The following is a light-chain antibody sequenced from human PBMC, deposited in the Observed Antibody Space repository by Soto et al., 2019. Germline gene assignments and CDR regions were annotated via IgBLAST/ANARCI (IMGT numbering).Light chain of an antibody. V-gene: IGKV1-5*03. J-gene: IGKJ1*01. Sequence: WYQQDPGKAPNLMIDEASSLASGGPSRFSGSGSATEFTRTISSRQPDDLATYYGQQYNSFPWTFGQGTKVDIK. CDR3: QQYNSFPWT. CDR2: EAS.